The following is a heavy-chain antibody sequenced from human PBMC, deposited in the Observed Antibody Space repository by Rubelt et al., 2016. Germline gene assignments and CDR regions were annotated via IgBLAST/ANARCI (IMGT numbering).Heavy chain of an antibody. D-gene: IGHD3-16*01. Sequence: GLEWVSAISGSGGSTYYADSVRGRFTISRDRSKNTLYLQMNRLRAEDTAVYYCTKQGVVGEIDYWGQGTLVTVSS. V-gene: IGHV3-23*01. CDR3: TKQGVVGEIDY. J-gene: IGHJ4*02. CDR2: ISGSGGST.